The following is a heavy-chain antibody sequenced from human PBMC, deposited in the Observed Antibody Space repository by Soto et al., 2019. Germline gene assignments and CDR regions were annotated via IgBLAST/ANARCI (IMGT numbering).Heavy chain of an antibody. Sequence: PSETLSLTCTVSGGSISSGGYYWSWIRQHPGKGLEWIGYIYYSGSTYYNPSLKSRVTISVDTSKNQFSLKLGSVTAADTAVYYCARGRGYSYGLDPWGQGTLVTVSS. CDR3: ARGRGYSYGLDP. CDR2: IYYSGST. D-gene: IGHD5-18*01. V-gene: IGHV4-31*03. J-gene: IGHJ5*02. CDR1: GGSISSGGYY.